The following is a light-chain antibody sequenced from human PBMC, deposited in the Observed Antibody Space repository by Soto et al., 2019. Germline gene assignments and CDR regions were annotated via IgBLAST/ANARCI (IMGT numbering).Light chain of an antibody. Sequence: EIVLTQSPATLSLSPGARATLSCRASPSVANFVAWYQQKPGQAPRLLIYGAFNRATGIPARFSGSGSGTDFTLTISSLEPEDSAVYYCQQRNIWPPVTFGHGTRLEIK. V-gene: IGKV3-11*01. CDR2: GAF. CDR3: QQRNIWPPVT. CDR1: PSVANF. J-gene: IGKJ5*01.